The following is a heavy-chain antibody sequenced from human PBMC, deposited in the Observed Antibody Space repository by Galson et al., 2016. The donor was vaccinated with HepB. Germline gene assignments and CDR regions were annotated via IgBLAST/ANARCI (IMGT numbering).Heavy chain of an antibody. CDR2: IRSDGSIS. CDR3: DRGVGYGDYTFDV. Sequence: SLRLSCAASGFTFRGYSMHWVRQAPGKGLEWVALIRSDGSISYYADSVKGRFTISRDNSKNTLDLQMNSPRPEDTAVYYCDRGVGYGDYTFDVWGQRTMVIVAS. CDR1: GFTFRGYS. D-gene: IGHD4-17*01. J-gene: IGHJ3*01. V-gene: IGHV3-33*01.